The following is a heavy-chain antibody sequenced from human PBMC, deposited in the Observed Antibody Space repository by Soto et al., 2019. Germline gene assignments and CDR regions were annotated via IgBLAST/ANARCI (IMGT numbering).Heavy chain of an antibody. CDR2: IIPIFGTA. CDR3: ARGDTMVRGVPPGPDSDY. V-gene: IGHV1-69*06. J-gene: IGHJ4*02. D-gene: IGHD3-10*01. Sequence: VRQAPGQGLEWMGGIIPIFGTANYAQKFQGRVPITADKSTSTAYMALSSLRSEDTAVYYCARGDTMVRGVPPGPDSDYWGQGTLVTVSS.